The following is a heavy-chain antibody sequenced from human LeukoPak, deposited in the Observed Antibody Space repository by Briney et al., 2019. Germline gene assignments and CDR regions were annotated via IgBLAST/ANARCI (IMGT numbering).Heavy chain of an antibody. CDR2: MHHSGYT. CDR1: GDSVSHETYY. Sequence: SETLSLTCTVSGDSVSHETYYWSWIRQPPGKELEWIAFMHHSGYTSYNPSLRSRVTISVDTSKNQFSLKLSSVTAADTAVYYCARVNMGFLNWNYEAWFDPWGQGTLVTVSS. V-gene: IGHV4-61*01. CDR3: ARVNMGFLNWNYEAWFDP. J-gene: IGHJ5*02. D-gene: IGHD1-7*01.